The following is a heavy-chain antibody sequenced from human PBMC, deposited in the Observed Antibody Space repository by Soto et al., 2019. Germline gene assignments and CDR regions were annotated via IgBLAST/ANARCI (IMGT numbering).Heavy chain of an antibody. CDR2: IKQDGSEK. D-gene: IGHD6-6*01. CDR1: GFTFSSYW. J-gene: IGHJ6*02. CDR3: ARVYSNSFTFYYYYHGMDV. V-gene: IGHV3-7*01. Sequence: GGSLRLSCAASGFTFSSYWMSWVRQAPGKGLEWVANIKQDGSEKYYVDSVKGRFTISRDNAKNSLYLQMNSLRAEDMAVYYCARVYSNSFTFYYYYHGMDVWGQGTTVTVSS.